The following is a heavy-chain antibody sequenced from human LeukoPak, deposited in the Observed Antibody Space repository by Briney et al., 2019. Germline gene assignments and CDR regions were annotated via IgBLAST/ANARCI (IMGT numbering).Heavy chain of an antibody. CDR3: AKSHVPSRAVAATIDY. D-gene: IGHD6-19*01. Sequence: GGSLRLSCAASGFTSSSYGMHWVRQAPGKGLEWVAVISYDGSNKYYADSVKGRFTISRDNSKNTLYLQMNSLRAEDTAVYYCAKSHVPSRAVAATIDYWGQGTLVTVSS. J-gene: IGHJ4*02. CDR2: ISYDGSNK. V-gene: IGHV3-30*18. CDR1: GFTSSSYG.